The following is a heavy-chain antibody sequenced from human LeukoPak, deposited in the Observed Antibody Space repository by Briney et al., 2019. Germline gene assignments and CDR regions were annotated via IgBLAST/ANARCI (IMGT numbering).Heavy chain of an antibody. D-gene: IGHD3-3*01. CDR2: IRYDGSNK. V-gene: IGHV3-30*02. J-gene: IGHJ4*02. CDR3: AKEDSIFGVVIAPFDY. Sequence: GGSLRLSCAASGFTFSSYGMHWVRQAPGKGLEWVAFIRYDGSNKYYADSVKGRFTISRDNSKNTLYLQMNSLRAEDTAVYYRAKEDSIFGVVIAPFDYWGQGTLVTVSS. CDR1: GFTFSSYG.